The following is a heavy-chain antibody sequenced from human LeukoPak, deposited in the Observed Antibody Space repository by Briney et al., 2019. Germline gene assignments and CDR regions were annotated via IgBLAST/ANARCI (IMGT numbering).Heavy chain of an antibody. D-gene: IGHD3-22*01. CDR2: ISSSSSTI. J-gene: IGHJ4*02. V-gene: IGHV3-48*01. CDR1: GFTFSSYS. Sequence: GGSLRLSCAASGFTFSSYSMNWVRQAPGKGLEWVSYISSSSSTIYYADSVKGRFTISRDNAKNSLYLQMNSLRAEDTAVYYCARPYYYDSSGYYDIYFDYWGQGTLVTVSS. CDR3: ARPYYYDSSGYYDIYFDY.